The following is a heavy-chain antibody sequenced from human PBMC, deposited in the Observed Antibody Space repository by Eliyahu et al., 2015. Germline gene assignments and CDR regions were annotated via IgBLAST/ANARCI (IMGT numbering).Heavy chain of an antibody. CDR3: ARALEYSSSWVSEDY. CDR2: ISSSGSTI. J-gene: IGHJ4*02. V-gene: IGHV3-48*03. CDR1: GXTFXSYE. D-gene: IGHD6-13*01. Sequence: EVQLVESGGGXVQPGGSLXLSXXASGXTFXSYEMNWVRQAPGKGLXWVSYISSSGSTIYYADSVKGRFTISRDNAKNSLYLQMNSLRAEDTAVYYCARALEYSSSWVSEDYWGQGTLVTVSS.